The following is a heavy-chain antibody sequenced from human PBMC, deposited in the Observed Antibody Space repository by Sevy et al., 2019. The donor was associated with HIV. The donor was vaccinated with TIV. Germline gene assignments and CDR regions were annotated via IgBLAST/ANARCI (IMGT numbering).Heavy chain of an antibody. Sequence: GSLRLSCVASGFAFYDYSMSWIRQAPGKGLEWVATLSFGCGKINYADSVKGRFTISRDNSKNSFYLQMDNLRVEDTALYYCAREGCTRPHDYWGQGTRVTVSS. CDR3: AREGCTRPHDY. CDR1: GFAFYDYS. V-gene: IGHV3-23*01. CDR2: LSFGCGKI. J-gene: IGHJ4*02. D-gene: IGHD2-8*01.